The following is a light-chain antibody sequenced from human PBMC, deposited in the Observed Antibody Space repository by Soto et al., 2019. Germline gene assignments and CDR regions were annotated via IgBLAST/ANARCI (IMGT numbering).Light chain of an antibody. CDR1: SSDVGDYNY. J-gene: IGLJ2*01. CDR2: EVS. Sequence: QSALTQPPSASGTPGQAVTIPCTGTSSDVGDYNYVSWYQQHPGKAPKLVIYEVSRRASGVPDRFSGCKSGNTASLTVSGLQAEDEADYYCSSNAGSNNWVFGGGTQVTVL. CDR3: SSNAGSNNWV. V-gene: IGLV2-8*01.